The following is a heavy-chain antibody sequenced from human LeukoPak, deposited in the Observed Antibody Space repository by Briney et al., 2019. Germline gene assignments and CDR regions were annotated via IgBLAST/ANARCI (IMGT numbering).Heavy chain of an antibody. Sequence: SETLSLTCTVSGGSISSYYWSWFRQPPGKGLEWIGYIYYSGSTNYNPSLKSRVTISVDTSKNQFSLKLSSVTAADTAVYYCARHVYYYGSGSYYRYGMHVWGQGTTVTVSS. CDR3: ARHVYYYGSGSYYRYGMHV. J-gene: IGHJ6*02. V-gene: IGHV4-59*08. CDR2: IYYSGST. CDR1: GGSISSYY. D-gene: IGHD3-10*01.